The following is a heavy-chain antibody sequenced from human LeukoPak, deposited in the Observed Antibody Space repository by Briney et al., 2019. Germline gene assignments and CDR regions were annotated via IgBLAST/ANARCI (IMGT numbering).Heavy chain of an antibody. Sequence: SETLSLTCAVSGYSISSGYYWGWIRQPPGKGLEWIESIYHSGSTYYNPSLKSRVTISVDTSKNQFSLKLSSVTAADTAVYYCARLYRVGYCSSTSCHGSYWGQGTLVTVSS. J-gene: IGHJ4*02. D-gene: IGHD2-2*03. CDR2: IYHSGST. CDR3: ARLYRVGYCSSTSCHGSY. V-gene: IGHV4-38-2*01. CDR1: GYSISSGYY.